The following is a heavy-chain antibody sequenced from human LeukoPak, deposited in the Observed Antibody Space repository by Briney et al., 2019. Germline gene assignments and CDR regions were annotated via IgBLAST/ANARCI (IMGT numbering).Heavy chain of an antibody. CDR3: ARDRRQRDYFDF. CDR2: VYSSGSL. CDR1: GASISGSGYY. J-gene: IGHJ4*02. D-gene: IGHD1-1*01. Sequence: PSETLSLTCTVSGASISGSGYYWGWIRQPPGRQLEWIGSVYSSGSLYYNPSLKSRVTILVDTSKNQFSLKLNSVTAADTAVYYCARDRRQRDYFDFWGQGARVSVSS. V-gene: IGHV4-39*07.